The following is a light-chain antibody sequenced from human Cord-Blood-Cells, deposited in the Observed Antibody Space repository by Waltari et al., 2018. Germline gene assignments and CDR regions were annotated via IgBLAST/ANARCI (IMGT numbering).Light chain of an antibody. CDR2: DAS. CDR1: QSVSSY. CDR3: QQRSNWPPWT. V-gene: IGKV3-11*01. J-gene: IGKJ1*01. Sequence: EVVLTQSPATLSLSPGEQDTLSCRASQSVSSYLAWYQQKPGQAPRLLIYDASNRATGIPARFSGSGSGTDFTLTISSREPEDFAVYYCQQRSNWPPWTFGQGTKVEIK.